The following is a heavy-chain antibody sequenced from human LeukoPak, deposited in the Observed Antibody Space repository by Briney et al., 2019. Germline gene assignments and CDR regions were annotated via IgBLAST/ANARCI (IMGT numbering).Heavy chain of an antibody. J-gene: IGHJ6*04. D-gene: IGHD3-10*02. CDR3: AELGITMIGGV. CDR1: GFTFSSYE. CDR2: ISYSGSSI. V-gene: IGHV3-48*03. Sequence: GGALRQTCAASGFTFSSYEMNWVGQAPAKEREGVSYISYSGSSIYYDSSVKGRYTISRDNAKNSLYLQMNSLKADDTSVYYCAELGITMIGGVWGKGTTVTISS.